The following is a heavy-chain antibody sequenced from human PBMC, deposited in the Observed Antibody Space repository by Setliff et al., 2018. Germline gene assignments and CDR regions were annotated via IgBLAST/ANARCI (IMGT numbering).Heavy chain of an antibody. D-gene: IGHD2-21*01. CDR3: ASGDWFYFDC. CDR2: INPDGSEK. CDR1: GFSFRNCW. Sequence: GGSLRLSCVATGFSFRNCWASWVRQAPGKGPEWVASINPDGSEKYYVDSVRGRFTISRDTAKNSVYLQMNSLRAEDTAVYYCASGDWFYFDCWGQGTLVTVSS. V-gene: IGHV3-7*01. J-gene: IGHJ4*02.